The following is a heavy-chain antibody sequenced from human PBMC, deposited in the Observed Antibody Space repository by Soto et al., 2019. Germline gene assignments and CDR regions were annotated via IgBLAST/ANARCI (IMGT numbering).Heavy chain of an antibody. D-gene: IGHD2-2*01. CDR2: IYYSGST. Sequence: PSETLSLTCTVSGGSISSYYWSWIRQPPGKGLEWIGYIYYSGSTNYNPSLKSRVTISVDTSKNQFSLKLSSVTAADTAVYYCARGIDCSSTSCPSGYWFDPWGQGTLVT. J-gene: IGHJ5*02. CDR3: ARGIDCSSTSCPSGYWFDP. V-gene: IGHV4-59*01. CDR1: GGSISSYY.